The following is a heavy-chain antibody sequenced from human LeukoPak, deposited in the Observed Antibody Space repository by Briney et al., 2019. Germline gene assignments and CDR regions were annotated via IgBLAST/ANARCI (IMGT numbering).Heavy chain of an antibody. J-gene: IGHJ4*02. V-gene: IGHV3-48*03. CDR1: GFTFSSYE. D-gene: IGHD3-22*01. CDR3: ASHESGGYYDSSGYPRARGY. Sequence: TGGSLRLSCAASGFTFSSYEMNWVRQAPGKGLEWVSYISSSGSTIYYADSVKGRFTISRDNAKNSLYLQMNSLRAEDTAVYYCASHESGGYYDSSGYPRARGYWGQGTLVTVSS. CDR2: ISSSGSTI.